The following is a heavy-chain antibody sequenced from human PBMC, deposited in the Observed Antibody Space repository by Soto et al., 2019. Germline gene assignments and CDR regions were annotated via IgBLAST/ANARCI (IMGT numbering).Heavy chain of an antibody. D-gene: IGHD1-26*01. J-gene: IGHJ4*02. Sequence: PSETLSLTCTVSGGSISNYHWSWIRQPAGKGLEWIGRIYNSGSTKYNPSLKSRVTMSDDTSKNQFSLNLISVTAADTAVYYRARSGGSFNLDCWGLGTLVTVSS. CDR3: ARSGGSFNLDC. V-gene: IGHV4-4*07. CDR1: GGSISNYH. CDR2: IYNSGST.